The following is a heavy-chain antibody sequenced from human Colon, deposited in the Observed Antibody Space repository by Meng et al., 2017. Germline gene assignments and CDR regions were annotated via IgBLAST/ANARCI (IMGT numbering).Heavy chain of an antibody. Sequence: SVKVSCKASGGTFSLFTISWVRQAPGQGLEWMGRIIPIVGTKYAQKFQDRVTITADKSTSTAYMELSSLRSDDTAVYYCARDIYDSSGYSYFDYWGQGTRVTVSS. CDR1: GGTFSLFT. CDR3: ARDIYDSSGYSYFDY. J-gene: IGHJ4*02. D-gene: IGHD3-22*01. CDR2: IIPIVGT. V-gene: IGHV1-69*08.